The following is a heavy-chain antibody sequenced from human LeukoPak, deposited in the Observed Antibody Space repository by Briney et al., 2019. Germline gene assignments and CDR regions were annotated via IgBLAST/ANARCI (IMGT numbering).Heavy chain of an antibody. J-gene: IGHJ5*02. V-gene: IGHV4-4*07. Sequence: SETLSLTCTVSGGSLSNSYWSWIRQPAGEGLEWIGRVYTRGNTDYNPSLKSRVTMSIDTSKNQFPLKLSSVTAADTAVYYCARDIWNGGRWFDPWGQGTLVIVSS. CDR2: VYTRGNT. CDR1: GGSLSNSY. CDR3: ARDIWNGGRWFDP. D-gene: IGHD1-1*01.